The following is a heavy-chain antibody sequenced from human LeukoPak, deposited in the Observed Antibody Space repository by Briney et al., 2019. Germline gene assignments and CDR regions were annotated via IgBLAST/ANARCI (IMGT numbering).Heavy chain of an antibody. CDR1: GYTFTGYY. J-gene: IGHJ4*02. CDR3: ARGFPYGGATDY. CDR2: INPNSGGT. Sequence: ASVKVSCKASGYTFTGYYMHCVREAPGQGLEWMGWINPNSGGTNYAQKFQGRVTMTRDTSISTAYMELSRLRSDDTAVYYCARGFPYGGATDYWGQGTLVTVSS. D-gene: IGHD1-26*01. V-gene: IGHV1-2*02.